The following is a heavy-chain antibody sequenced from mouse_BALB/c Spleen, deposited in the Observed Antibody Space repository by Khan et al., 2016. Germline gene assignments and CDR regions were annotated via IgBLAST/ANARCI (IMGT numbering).Heavy chain of an antibody. Sequence: QIQLVQSGPELKKPGETVKISCKASGYTFTNYGMNWVKQAPGKGLKWMGWINTYTGETTYADDFKGRFAFSLETSASTAYLQINKPINEDMATYFCATWEFAYWGQGTLVTVSA. J-gene: IGHJ3*01. CDR3: ATWEFAY. D-gene: IGHD4-1*01. V-gene: IGHV9-1*02. CDR1: GYTFTNYG. CDR2: INTYTGET.